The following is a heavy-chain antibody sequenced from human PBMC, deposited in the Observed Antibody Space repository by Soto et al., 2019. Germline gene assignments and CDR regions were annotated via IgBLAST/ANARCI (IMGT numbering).Heavy chain of an antibody. V-gene: IGHV4-34*01. CDR2: INHSGST. D-gene: IGHD3-22*01. J-gene: IGHJ4*02. Sequence: QVQLQQWGAGLLKPSETLSLTCAVYGGSFSVYYWSWIRQPPGKGLEWIGEINHSGSTNYNPSLKSRVTISVDTSNNQFSLKLSSVTAADTAVYYCARDYYDSSGYLNWGQGTLVTVSS. CDR3: ARDYYDSSGYLN. CDR1: GGSFSVYY.